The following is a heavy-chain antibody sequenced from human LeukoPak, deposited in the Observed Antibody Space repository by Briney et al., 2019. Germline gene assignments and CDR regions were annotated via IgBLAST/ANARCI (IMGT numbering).Heavy chain of an antibody. CDR2: INPNSGGT. V-gene: IGHV1-2*02. D-gene: IGHD1-26*01. CDR3: ARDLIAGATPDY. CDR1: GHTFTDYY. J-gene: IGHJ4*02. Sequence: ASVKVSCKASGHTFTDYYVYWVRQAPGQGLEWMGWINPNSGGTNYAQKFQGRVTMTRDTSISTAYMELSRLRSDDTAVYYCARDLIAGATPDYWGQGTLVTVSS.